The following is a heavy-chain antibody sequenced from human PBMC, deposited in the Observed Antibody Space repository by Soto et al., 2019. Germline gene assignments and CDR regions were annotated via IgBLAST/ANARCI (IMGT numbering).Heavy chain of an antibody. CDR1: GFTFGNYW. V-gene: IGHV3-74*01. CDR2: INPDESRT. Sequence: GGSLRLSCAASGFTFGNYWMHWVRQAPGKGLMWVSRINPDESRTTYADSVKGRFAISRDNAKNMLYLQMSSLRAEDTAVYYCARVKSGSYDWFDPWGQGTLVTVSS. CDR3: ARVKSGSYDWFDP. D-gene: IGHD3-10*01. J-gene: IGHJ5*02.